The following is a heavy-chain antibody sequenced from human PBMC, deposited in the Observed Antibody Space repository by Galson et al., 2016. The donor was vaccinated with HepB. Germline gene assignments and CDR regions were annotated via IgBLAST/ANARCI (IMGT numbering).Heavy chain of an antibody. CDR1: GYTFNNYG. CDR3: ATSPPNEYGDYGDHFDS. CDR2: SIHMLGMM. Sequence: SVKVSCKASGYTFNNYGFSWVRQAPGQGLEWMATSIHMLGMMNHAQNFVGRVAMTTDESASTVYMDLSSLTFDDTAVYYCATSPPNEYGDYGDHFDSWGQGTLVTVSS. D-gene: IGHD4-17*01. V-gene: IGHV1-69*04. J-gene: IGHJ4*02.